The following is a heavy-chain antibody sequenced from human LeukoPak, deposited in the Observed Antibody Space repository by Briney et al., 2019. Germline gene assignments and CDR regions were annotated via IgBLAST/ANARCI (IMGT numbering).Heavy chain of an antibody. J-gene: IGHJ3*02. CDR1: GFTFSSYA. CDR3: AKDRGRRGYSYGYVAFDI. Sequence: GGSPRLSCAASGFTFSSYAMSWVRQAPGKGLEWVSAISGSGGSTYYADSVKGRFTISRDNSKNTLYLQMNSLRAEDTAVYYCAKDRGRRGYSYGYVAFDIWGQGTMVTVSS. CDR2: ISGSGGST. V-gene: IGHV3-23*01. D-gene: IGHD5-18*01.